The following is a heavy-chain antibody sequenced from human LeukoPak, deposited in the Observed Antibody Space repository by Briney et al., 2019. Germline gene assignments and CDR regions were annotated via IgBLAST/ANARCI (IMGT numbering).Heavy chain of an antibody. Sequence: SETLSLTCTVSGGSISSYYWSWIRQPAGKGLEWIGRIYTSGSTNYNPSPKSRVTMSVDTSKNQFSLKLSSVTAADTAVYYCARDGHDFWSGSTGYGYFDYWGQGTLVTVSS. D-gene: IGHD3-3*01. CDR2: IYTSGST. V-gene: IGHV4-4*07. CDR1: GGSISSYY. CDR3: ARDGHDFWSGSTGYGYFDY. J-gene: IGHJ4*02.